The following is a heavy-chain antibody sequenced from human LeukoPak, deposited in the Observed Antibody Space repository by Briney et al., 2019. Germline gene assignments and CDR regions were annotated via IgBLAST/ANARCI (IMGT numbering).Heavy chain of an antibody. D-gene: IGHD2-2*01. CDR1: GYTLTELS. Sequence: GASVKVSCKVSGYTLTELSMHWVRQAPGKGLEWMGGFDPEDGETIYAQKFQGRVTMTEDTSTNTAYMELSSLRSEDTAVYYCAKDLQRDIVVVPAAMLNWGQGTLVTVSS. J-gene: IGHJ4*02. V-gene: IGHV1-24*01. CDR2: FDPEDGET. CDR3: AKDLQRDIVVVPAAMLN.